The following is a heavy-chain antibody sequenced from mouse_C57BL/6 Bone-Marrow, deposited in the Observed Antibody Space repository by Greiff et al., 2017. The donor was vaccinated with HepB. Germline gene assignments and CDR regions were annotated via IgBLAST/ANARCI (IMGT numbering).Heavy chain of an antibody. V-gene: IGHV5-6*01. CDR2: ISSGGSYT. Sequence: EVMLVESGGDLVKPGGSLKLSCAASGFTFSSYGMSWVRQTPDKRLEWVATISSGGSYTYYPDSVKGRFTISRGNAKNTLYLQMSSLKSEDTSMYYCARPGRPAWLAYWGKGTLVTVSA. CDR1: GFTFSSYG. J-gene: IGHJ3*01. CDR3: ARPGRPAWLAY.